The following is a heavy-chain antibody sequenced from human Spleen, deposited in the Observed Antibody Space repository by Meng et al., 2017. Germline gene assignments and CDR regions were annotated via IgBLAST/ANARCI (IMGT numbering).Heavy chain of an antibody. D-gene: IGHD3-22*01. CDR1: GFLISSGHY. J-gene: IGHJ6*02. Sequence: SETLSLTCSVSGFLISSGHYWGWIRQPPGKGLEWIGSIYHSGSTYYNTSLKSRITISLDTSKNQFSLNLSSVTAADTAVYYCARGDLYDSTGFYDTGSYYYGMDVWGQGTRVTVSS. CDR2: IYHSGST. V-gene: IGHV4-38-2*02. CDR3: ARGDLYDSTGFYDTGSYYYGMDV.